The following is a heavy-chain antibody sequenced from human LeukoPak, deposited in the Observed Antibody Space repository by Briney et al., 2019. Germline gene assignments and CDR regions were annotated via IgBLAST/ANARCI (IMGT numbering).Heavy chain of an antibody. V-gene: IGHV3-23*01. D-gene: IGHD6-13*01. J-gene: IGHJ4*02. CDR3: ARTFIADEYYFDY. CDR1: GFTFSSYA. Sequence: GGSLRLSCAASGFTFSSYAMSWVRQAPGKGLEWVSGISGSGGSTYYADSVKGRFTISRDNSKNTLYLQMNSLRAEDTAVYYCARTFIADEYYFDYWGQGTLVTVSS. CDR2: ISGSGGST.